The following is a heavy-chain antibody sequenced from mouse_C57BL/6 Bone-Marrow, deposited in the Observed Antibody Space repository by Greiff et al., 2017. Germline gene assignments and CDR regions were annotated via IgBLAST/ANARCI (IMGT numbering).Heavy chain of an antibody. V-gene: IGHV3-1*01. D-gene: IGHD1-1*01. CDR2: ISYSGST. J-gene: IGHJ3*01. CDR1: GYSITSGYD. CDR3: ARDYYGSSYVFAY. Sequence: EVQLQESGPGMVKPSQSLSLTCTVTGYSITSGYDWHWIRHFPGNKLEWMGYISYSGSTNYNPSLKSRLSITHDTSKNHFFLKLNSVTTEDTATYYCARDYYGSSYVFAYWGQGTLVTVSA.